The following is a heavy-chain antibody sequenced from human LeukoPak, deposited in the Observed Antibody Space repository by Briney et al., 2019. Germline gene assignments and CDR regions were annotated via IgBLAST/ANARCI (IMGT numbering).Heavy chain of an antibody. Sequence: GGSLRLSCAASGFTVSSNYMSWVRQAPGKGREWVSVIYSGGSTYYADAVKGRFTISRDNSKNTLYLQMNSLRAEDTAVYYCARDRVVPAAINYYYGMDVWGQGTTVTVSS. V-gene: IGHV3-53*01. CDR1: GFTVSSNY. J-gene: IGHJ6*02. D-gene: IGHD2-2*02. CDR2: IYSGGST. CDR3: ARDRVVPAAINYYYGMDV.